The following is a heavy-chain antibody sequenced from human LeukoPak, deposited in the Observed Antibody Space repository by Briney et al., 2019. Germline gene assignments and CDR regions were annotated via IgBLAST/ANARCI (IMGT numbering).Heavy chain of an antibody. CDR2: IYYSGST. CDR1: GGSISSYC. V-gene: IGHV4-59*08. J-gene: IGHJ5*02. Sequence: SETLSLTCTVSGGSISSYCWSWIRQPPGKGLEWIGYIYYSGSTNYNPSLKSRVTISVDTSKNQFSLNLSSVTAADTAVYYCARSLTAVNWFDPWGQGTLVTVFS. CDR3: ARSLTAVNWFDP. D-gene: IGHD7-27*01.